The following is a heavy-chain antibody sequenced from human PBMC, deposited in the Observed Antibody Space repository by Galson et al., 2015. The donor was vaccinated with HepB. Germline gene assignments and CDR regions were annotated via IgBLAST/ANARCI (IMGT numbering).Heavy chain of an antibody. CDR2: ISSDGSGT. Sequence: SLRLSCAASGFTFSSYWMHWVRQAPGKGLVWVSHISSDGSGTSYADSVQGRFTISRDNAKNTLYLRMNNLRVEDTAVYYCARDLILAARGRAFDCWGQGTLVTVSS. J-gene: IGHJ4*02. D-gene: IGHD2-15*01. V-gene: IGHV3-74*01. CDR3: ARDLILAARGRAFDC. CDR1: GFTFSSYW.